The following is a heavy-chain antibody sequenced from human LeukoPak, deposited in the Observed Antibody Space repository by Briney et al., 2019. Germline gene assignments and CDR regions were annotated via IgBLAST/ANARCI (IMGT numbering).Heavy chain of an antibody. CDR2: ISSSGSTI. CDR3: ARPPAARRGDY. Sequence: PGGSLRLSCAASGFTFSSYEMNWVRQAPGKGLEWVSYISSSGSTIYYVDSVKGRFTISRDNAKNSLYLQMNSLRAEDTAVYYCARPPAARRGDYWGQGTLVTVSS. D-gene: IGHD6-6*01. CDR1: GFTFSSYE. V-gene: IGHV3-48*03. J-gene: IGHJ4*02.